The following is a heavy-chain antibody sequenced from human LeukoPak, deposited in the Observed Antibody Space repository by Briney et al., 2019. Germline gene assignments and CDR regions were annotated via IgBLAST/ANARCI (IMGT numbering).Heavy chain of an antibody. V-gene: IGHV3-23*01. D-gene: IGHD3-3*01. Sequence: GGSLRLSCAASGFTFSSYAMSWVRQAPGKGLEWVSAISGSGGSTYYADSVKGRFTISRDNAKNSLYLQMNSLRAEDTAVYYCAGGITIFGMDVWGKGTTVTVSS. CDR2: ISGSGGST. CDR1: GFTFSSYA. J-gene: IGHJ6*04. CDR3: AGGITIFGMDV.